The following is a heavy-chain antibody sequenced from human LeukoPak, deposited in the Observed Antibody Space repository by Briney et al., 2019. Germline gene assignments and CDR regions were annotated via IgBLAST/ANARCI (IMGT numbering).Heavy chain of an antibody. V-gene: IGHV4-39*07. J-gene: IGHJ3*02. D-gene: IGHD4-17*01. Sequence: PSETLSLTCTVSGGSISSSSYYWGWIRQPPGKGLEWIGSIYYSGSTYYNPSLKSRVTISVDTSKNQFSLKLSSVTAADTAVYYCARDFRDYGDYSDAFDIWGQGTMVTVSS. CDR2: IYYSGST. CDR3: ARDFRDYGDYSDAFDI. CDR1: GGSISSSSYY.